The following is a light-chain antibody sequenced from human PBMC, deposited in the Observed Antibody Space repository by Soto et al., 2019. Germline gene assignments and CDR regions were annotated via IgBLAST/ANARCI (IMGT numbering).Light chain of an antibody. Sequence: EIVLTQSPGTLSLSPGERATLSCRASQSVRSSYLAWYQQKPGQAPRLLIYGASSRATGIPDRFSGSGSGTDFTITSSRLEPDDVAVYYCQQYCTSPLTFGGGAKVEIK. J-gene: IGKJ4*01. CDR1: QSVRSSY. CDR3: QQYCTSPLT. CDR2: GAS. V-gene: IGKV3-20*01.